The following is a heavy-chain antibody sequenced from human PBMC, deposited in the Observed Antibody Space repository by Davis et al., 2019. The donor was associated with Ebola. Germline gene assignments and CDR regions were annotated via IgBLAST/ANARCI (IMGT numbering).Heavy chain of an antibody. J-gene: IGHJ4*02. D-gene: IGHD4-11*01. V-gene: IGHV3-64D*06. Sequence: PGGSLRLSCAASGFTFSSYAMHWVRQAPGKGLEYVSAISSNGGSTYYADSVKGRFTISRDNSKNTLYLQMSSLRAEDTAVYYCVNGRHSNGDGYWGQGTLVTVSS. CDR1: GFTFSSYA. CDR3: VNGRHSNGDGY. CDR2: ISSNGGST.